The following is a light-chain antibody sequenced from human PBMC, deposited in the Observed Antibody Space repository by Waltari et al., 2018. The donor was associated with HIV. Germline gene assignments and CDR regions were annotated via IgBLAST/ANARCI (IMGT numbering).Light chain of an antibody. V-gene: IGLV1-51*01. Sequence: QSVLTQPPSVSAAPGQKVTISCSGSRSNFGNSFVSWYQPLPGAAPKLLIYDNNKRPSGISDRFSGSKSGTSATLAITGLQTGDEADYYCGTWDSSLGAGVFGGGTRLTVL. CDR3: GTWDSSLGAGV. CDR1: RSNFGNSF. CDR2: DNN. J-gene: IGLJ3*02.